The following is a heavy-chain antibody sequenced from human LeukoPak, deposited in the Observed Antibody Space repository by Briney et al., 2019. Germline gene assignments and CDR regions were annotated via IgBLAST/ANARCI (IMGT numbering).Heavy chain of an antibody. CDR1: GFTFSSYA. CDR2: ISGSGGST. V-gene: IGHV3-23*01. CDR3: AKDWEQYYYDSSGYFDY. J-gene: IGHJ4*02. Sequence: GGSLRLSCAASGFTFSSYAMSWVRQAPGKGLEWVSAISGSGGSTYYADSVKGRFTISRDSSKNTLYLQMNSLRAEDTAVYYCAKDWEQYYYDSSGYFDYWGQGTLVTVSS. D-gene: IGHD3-22*01.